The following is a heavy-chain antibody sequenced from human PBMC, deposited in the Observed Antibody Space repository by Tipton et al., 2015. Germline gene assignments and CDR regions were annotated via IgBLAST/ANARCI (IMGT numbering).Heavy chain of an antibody. CDR1: GDSISSSSW. V-gene: IGHV4-4*02. Sequence: TLSLTCTVSGDSISSSSWWTWVRQPPGKGLEWIGEIHHGGTTNYNPSLKSRVTMSVDTSKNQFSLRLSSVTAADTAVYYCAARGYSAYEGSDYWGQGTLVIVSS. D-gene: IGHD5-12*01. J-gene: IGHJ4*02. CDR2: IHHGGTT. CDR3: AARGYSAYEGSDY.